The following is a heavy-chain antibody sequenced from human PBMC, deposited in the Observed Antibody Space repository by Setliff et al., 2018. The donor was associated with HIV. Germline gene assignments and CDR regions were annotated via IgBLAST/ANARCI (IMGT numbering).Heavy chain of an antibody. CDR2: IWFDGNKK. CDR1: GFSFRSYG. D-gene: IGHD3-10*01. V-gene: IGHV3-30*02. J-gene: IGHJ4*02. Sequence: GGSLRLSCAASGFSFRSYGMHWVRQAPGKGLEWVAIIWFDGNKKYYADSVKGRFTISRDNSKNTLYLQMNSLRAEDTATYYCAKEFEDLSGAYWGQGTLVTVSS. CDR3: AKEFEDLSGAY.